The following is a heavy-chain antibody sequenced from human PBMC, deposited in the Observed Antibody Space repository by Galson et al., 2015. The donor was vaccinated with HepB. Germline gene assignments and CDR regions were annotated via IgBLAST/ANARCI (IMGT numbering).Heavy chain of an antibody. CDR3: ARHMNRAMEVAMDV. V-gene: IGHV1-69*13. CDR2: IIPIFGTT. J-gene: IGHJ6*02. Sequence: SVKVSCKASGGTFSTYAISWVRQVPGQGLEWLGGIIPIFGTTHYAQEFQGRITITADESTSTAYMELSSLRSEDTAMYYCARHMNRAMEVAMDVRGQGSTVTVSS. D-gene: IGHD5-18*01. CDR1: GGTFSTYA.